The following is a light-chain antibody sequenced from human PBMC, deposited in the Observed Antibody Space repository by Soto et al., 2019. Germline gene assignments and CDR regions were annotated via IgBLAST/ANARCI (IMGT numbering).Light chain of an antibody. CDR1: SSNIGTNT. CDR3: AAWDVSLVV. Sequence: QAVVTQPPSASGTPGQRVTISCSGSSSNIGTNTVIWYQQLPGAAPKLLIYSDNQRPSGVPDRFSGSKSGTSASLCISGLPSEDEADYYCAAWDVSLVVFGGGTKLTVL. V-gene: IGLV1-44*01. CDR2: SDN. J-gene: IGLJ2*01.